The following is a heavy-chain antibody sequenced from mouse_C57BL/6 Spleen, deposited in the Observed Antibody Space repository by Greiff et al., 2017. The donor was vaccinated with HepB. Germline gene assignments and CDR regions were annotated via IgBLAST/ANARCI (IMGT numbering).Heavy chain of an antibody. V-gene: IGHV1-69*01. Sequence: QVQLQQPGAELVMPGASVKLSCKASGYTFTSYWMHWVKQRPGQGLEWIGEIDPSDSYTNYNQKFKGKSTLTVDKSSSTAYMQLSSLTSEDSGVYYCARTRSRGYFDVWGTGTTVTVSS. CDR3: ARTRSRGYFDV. CDR2: IDPSDSYT. J-gene: IGHJ1*03. CDR1: GYTFTSYW.